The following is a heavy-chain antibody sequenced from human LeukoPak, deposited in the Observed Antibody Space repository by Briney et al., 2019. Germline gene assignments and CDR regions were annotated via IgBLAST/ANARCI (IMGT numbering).Heavy chain of an antibody. CDR2: ISSSGGTR. Sequence: GGSLRLPCAASGFTFSSYEMNWVRQAPGKGLEWVSYISSSGGTRYYADSVKGRFTISRDNAKNSLFLQMTSLRAEDTAVYYCARNFISMVRGVIITTYFDYWGQGTLVTVSS. V-gene: IGHV3-48*03. CDR1: GFTFSSYE. J-gene: IGHJ4*02. CDR3: ARNFISMVRGVIITTYFDY. D-gene: IGHD3-10*01.